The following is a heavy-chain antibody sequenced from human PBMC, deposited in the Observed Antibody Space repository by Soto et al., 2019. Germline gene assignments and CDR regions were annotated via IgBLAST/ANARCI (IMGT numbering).Heavy chain of an antibody. V-gene: IGHV1-69*06. Sequence: SVKVSCKASGGTFSSYSFSWVRQAPGQGLEWMGGITPIFGTVHYAQNFRGRVTITADKSTSIVHMELSSLRSGDTAVFYCAREGDTREGRGVFFSWGQGTLVTVSS. D-gene: IGHD3-16*01. CDR3: AREGDTREGRGVFFS. J-gene: IGHJ5*02. CDR1: GGTFSSYS. CDR2: ITPIFGTV.